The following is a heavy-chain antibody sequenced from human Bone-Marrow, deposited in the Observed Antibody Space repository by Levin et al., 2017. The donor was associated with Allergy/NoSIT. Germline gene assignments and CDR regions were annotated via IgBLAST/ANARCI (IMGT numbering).Heavy chain of an antibody. CDR3: ARPQSYCTNDLCSSSPAFDI. J-gene: IGHJ3*02. Sequence: GESLKISCAASGFTVSSNYLSWVRQGPGKGLEWVSVIYSSGSTYYADSVKGRFTISRDNSKNTLYLQMNSLRVDDTAVYYCARPQSYCTNDLCSSSPAFDIWGQGTMVTVSS. CDR1: GFTVSSNY. D-gene: IGHD2-8*01. CDR2: IYSSGST. V-gene: IGHV3-66*04.